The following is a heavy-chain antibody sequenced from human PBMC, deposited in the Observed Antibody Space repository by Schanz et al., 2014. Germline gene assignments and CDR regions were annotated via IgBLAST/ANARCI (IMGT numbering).Heavy chain of an antibody. D-gene: IGHD2-15*01. CDR3: VKDLAPGGADV. CDR2: ILLRRGHR. V-gene: IGHV3-9*02. J-gene: IGHJ6*02. Sequence: EVQLVESGGGLVQPGRSLRLSCVVSGVTSDDYGMHWVRQVPGKGLEWVSGILLRRGHRDYANSVKERFIISRARSSLYLQMNSLRAEDTAFYYFVKDLAPGGADVWGQGTTVTVSS. CDR1: GVTSDDYG.